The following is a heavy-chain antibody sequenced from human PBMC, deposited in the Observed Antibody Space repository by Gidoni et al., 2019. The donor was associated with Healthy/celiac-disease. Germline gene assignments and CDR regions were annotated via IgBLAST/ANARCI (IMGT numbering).Heavy chain of an antibody. CDR2: IWDDGSNK. V-gene: IGHV3-33*01. CDR3: ARDQWELHFDY. J-gene: IGHJ4*02. CDR1: GFTFSSYG. Sequence: QVQLVAPGGGVVQPGRSLRLSCAASGFTFSSYGMHWVRQAPGKGLEWVAVIWDDGSNKYYADSKNTLYLQMNSLRAEDTAVYYCARDQWELHFDYWGQGTLVTVSS. D-gene: IGHD1-26*01.